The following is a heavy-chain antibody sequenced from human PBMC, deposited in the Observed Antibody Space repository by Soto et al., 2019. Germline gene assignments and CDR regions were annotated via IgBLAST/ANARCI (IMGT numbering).Heavy chain of an antibody. CDR3: ARQDSDDYGDYGRVPGAFDI. V-gene: IGHV4-59*08. D-gene: IGHD4-17*01. J-gene: IGHJ3*02. CDR1: GGSISSYY. Sequence: TSETLSLTCTVSGGSISSYYWSWIRQPPGKGLEWIGYIYYSGSTNYNPSLKSRVTISVDTSKNQFSLKLSSVTAADTAVYYCARQDSDDYGDYGRVPGAFDIWGQGTMVTVSS. CDR2: IYYSGST.